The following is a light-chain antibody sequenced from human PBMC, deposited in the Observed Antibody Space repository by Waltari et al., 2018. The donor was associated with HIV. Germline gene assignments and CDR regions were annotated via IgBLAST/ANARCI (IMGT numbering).Light chain of an antibody. CDR3: HVWDRATGV. V-gene: IGLV3-9*01. Sequence: SYELTPPLSVSVALGQTARTTCGGDNIGSKNVHWYQQKPGQAPVLVIYRNTNRPSGIPERFSGSNSGNTATLTITRAQVGDEADYYCHVWDRATGVFGTGTTVTVL. J-gene: IGLJ1*01. CDR1: NIGSKN. CDR2: RNT.